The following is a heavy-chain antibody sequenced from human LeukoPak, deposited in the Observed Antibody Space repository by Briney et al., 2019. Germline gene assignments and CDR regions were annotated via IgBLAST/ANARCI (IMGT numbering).Heavy chain of an antibody. D-gene: IGHD3-10*01. CDR2: IIPIFGTA. Sequence: ASVKVSCKASGGTFSSYAISWVRQPPGQGLEWMGGIIPIFGTANYAQKFQGRVTITADESTSTAYMELSSLRSEDTAVYYCARDGSMVRGVSQLYNWFDPWGQGTLVTVSS. V-gene: IGHV1-69*01. J-gene: IGHJ5*02. CDR3: ARDGSMVRGVSQLYNWFDP. CDR1: GGTFSSYA.